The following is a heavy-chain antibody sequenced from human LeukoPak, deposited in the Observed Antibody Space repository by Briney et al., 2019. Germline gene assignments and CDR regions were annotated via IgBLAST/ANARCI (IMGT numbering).Heavy chain of an antibody. CDR3: ARGRYNWNDGYGY. Sequence: GASVKVSCKASGGTFSSYAISWVRQAPGQGLEWMGRIIPILGIANYAQKFQGRVTITADKSTSTAYMELSSLRSEDTAVYYCARGRYNWNDGYGYWGQGTLVTVSS. V-gene: IGHV1-69*04. CDR2: IIPILGIA. J-gene: IGHJ4*02. CDR1: GGTFSSYA. D-gene: IGHD1-20*01.